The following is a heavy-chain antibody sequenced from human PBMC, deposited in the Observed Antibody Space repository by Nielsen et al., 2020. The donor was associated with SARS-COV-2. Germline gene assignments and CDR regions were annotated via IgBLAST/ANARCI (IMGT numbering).Heavy chain of an antibody. CDR3: ARGDLVVVPSPILGLGPFFYYFYLDV. D-gene: IGHD2-2*01. CDR1: GGSVSSNDR. J-gene: IGHJ6*03. CDR2: VSHSGSI. V-gene: IGHV4-4*02. Sequence: SETLSLTCTVSGGSVSSNDRWTWVRESPGKGLEWIGEVSHSGSINYNPSLKSRVTFSMDKSKRQFSLRLTSVSAADTAVYFCARGDLVVVPSPILGLGPFFYYFYLDVWGKGTTVTVSS.